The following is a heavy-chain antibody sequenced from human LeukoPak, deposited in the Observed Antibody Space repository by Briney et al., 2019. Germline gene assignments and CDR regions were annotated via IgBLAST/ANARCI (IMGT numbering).Heavy chain of an antibody. D-gene: IGHD4-17*01. CDR3: TKTDTDYGDYGLAFDI. CDR2: INPGNGFT. Sequence: ASVKVSCKASGYTLTSYYMHWVRQAPGQGLEWMGIINPGNGFTSYAQKFQDRVTMTRDTSTSTVYMELSSLRSEDTAVYFCTKTDTDYGDYGLAFDIWGQGTMVIFSS. V-gene: IGHV1-46*01. J-gene: IGHJ3*02. CDR1: GYTLTSYY.